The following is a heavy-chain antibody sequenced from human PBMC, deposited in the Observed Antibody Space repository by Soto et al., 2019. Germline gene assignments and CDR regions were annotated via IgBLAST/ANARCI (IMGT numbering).Heavy chain of an antibody. CDR2: IIVGNGDT. CDR1: GYTFTTYA. Sequence: ASVQVSCKASGYTFTTYAIHCVRLAHGQRLEWMGRIIVGNGDTTYSQNFQGRVTIYRETSASTAYIQLSSVCAADTAVYYSAKGPQGGYYDSGSFHPSAHWGQGTRVRVS. CDR3: AKGPQGGYYDSGSFHPSAH. V-gene: IGHV1-3*01. J-gene: IGHJ4*02. D-gene: IGHD3-10*01.